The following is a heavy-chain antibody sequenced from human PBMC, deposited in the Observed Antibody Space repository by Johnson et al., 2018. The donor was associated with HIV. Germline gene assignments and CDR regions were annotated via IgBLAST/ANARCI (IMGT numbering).Heavy chain of an antibody. J-gene: IGHJ3*02. Sequence: VQLVESGGGLVQPGGSLRLSCAASGFNVSSNYMSWVRQAPGKGLEWVSVIFRGDSTHYADSVRGRFTISRDSSKNSLYLQMNSLRAEDTAVYYCARGLVIVGALPDAFDIWGQGTMVTVSS. CDR2: IFRGDST. D-gene: IGHD1-26*01. CDR1: GFNVSSNY. CDR3: ARGLVIVGALPDAFDI. V-gene: IGHV3-66*01.